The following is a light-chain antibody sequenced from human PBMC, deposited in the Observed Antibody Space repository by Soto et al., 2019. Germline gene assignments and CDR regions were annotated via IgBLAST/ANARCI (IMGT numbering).Light chain of an antibody. Sequence: DIQLTQSPSSLSASVGDGVTMTCRASETISTFLNWYQHKPGKAPRLLISAASRLQSGVPPRFSGSGSGTEFTLTINSLRPEDFASYYCQQSYSSSPITFGPGTRLEIK. CDR1: ETISTF. CDR2: AAS. J-gene: IGKJ5*01. V-gene: IGKV1-39*01. CDR3: QQSYSSSPIT.